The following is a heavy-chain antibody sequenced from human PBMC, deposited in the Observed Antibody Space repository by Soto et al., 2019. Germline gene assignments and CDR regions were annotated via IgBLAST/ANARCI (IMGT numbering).Heavy chain of an antibody. Sequence: VAGGNIVSRGCCRSWKKKNPGKGLEWIGYIYYSGSTYYNPSLKSRVTISVDTSKNQFSLKLSSVTAADTAVYYFAREGSRVPTISPAFDILVQRTMVTGSS. CDR1: GGNIVSRGCC. CDR2: IYYSGST. V-gene: IGHV4-31*02. D-gene: IGHD3-3*02. CDR3: AREGSRVPTISPAFDI. J-gene: IGHJ3*02.